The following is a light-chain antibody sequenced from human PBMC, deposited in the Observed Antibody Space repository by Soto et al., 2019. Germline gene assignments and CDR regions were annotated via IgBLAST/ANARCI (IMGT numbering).Light chain of an antibody. CDR1: QTIRNN. CDR2: VAS. Sequence: EIVMTQSPATLSVSPGERATLSCRSSQTIRNNLAWYQQKPGQAPRLLIYVASTRATDIPARFSGSGSGTDVTLTISSLQSEDFAFYYCQQYNSWPLTFGGGTNVEIK. V-gene: IGKV3-15*01. CDR3: QQYNSWPLT. J-gene: IGKJ4*01.